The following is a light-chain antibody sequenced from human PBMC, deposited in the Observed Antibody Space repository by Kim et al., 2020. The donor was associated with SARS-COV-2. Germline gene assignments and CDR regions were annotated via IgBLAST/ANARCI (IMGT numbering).Light chain of an antibody. CDR2: SNN. CDR3: AAWDDSLNGWV. J-gene: IGLJ3*02. V-gene: IGLV1-44*01. Sequence: QSVLTQPHSASGTPGQRVTISCSGSSSNIGSNTVNWYQQLPGTAPKLLIYSNNQRPSGVPDRFSGSKSGTSASLAISGLQSEDEADYYCAAWDDSLNGWVFGGGTKVIVL. CDR1: SSNIGSNT.